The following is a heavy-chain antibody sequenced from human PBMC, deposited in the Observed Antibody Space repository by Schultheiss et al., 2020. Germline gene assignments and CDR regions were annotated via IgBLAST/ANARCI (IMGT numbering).Heavy chain of an antibody. D-gene: IGHD6-19*01. CDR3: ARLNGIAVAGPLDS. V-gene: IGHV4-39*01. Sequence: SETLSLTCTVSGGSISSSSYYWGWIRQPPGKGLEWIGNIYYSGSAYYNPSLKSRITISIDTSSNQFSLKLSSVAASDTAVYYCARLNGIAVAGPLDSWGQGTLVTVYS. CDR2: IYYSGSA. CDR1: GGSISSSSYY. J-gene: IGHJ4*02.